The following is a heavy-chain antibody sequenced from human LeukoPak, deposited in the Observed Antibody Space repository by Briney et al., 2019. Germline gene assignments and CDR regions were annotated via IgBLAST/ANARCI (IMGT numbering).Heavy chain of an antibody. D-gene: IGHD3-22*01. CDR3: ARDGYYDSSGYYWDY. CDR2: IYYSGST. Sequence: PSETLSLTCTVSGGSISSYYWSWIRQPPGKGLEWIGYIYYSGSTNYNPSLKSRVTISVDTSKNQFSLKLSSVTAADTAVYYCARDGYYDSSGYYWDYWGQGTLVTVSS. V-gene: IGHV4-59*01. J-gene: IGHJ4*02. CDR1: GGSISSYY.